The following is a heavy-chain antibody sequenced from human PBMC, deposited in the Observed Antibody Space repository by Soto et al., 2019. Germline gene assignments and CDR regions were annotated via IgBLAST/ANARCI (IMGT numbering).Heavy chain of an antibody. CDR1: GFSVSTNF. Sequence: EEKLVESGGGLVRPGGSLRLSCAVSGFSVSTNFMNWVRQAPGREPQWVAVLYPGPGTYYADSVQGRFIISRDDATNTLLLHLTNMRAEDTAVYYCARQCDGDCSNAFPLWGQGTMVTVSS. D-gene: IGHD2-21*01. J-gene: IGHJ3*01. V-gene: IGHV3-66*04. CDR3: ARQCDGDCSNAFPL. CDR2: LYPGPGT.